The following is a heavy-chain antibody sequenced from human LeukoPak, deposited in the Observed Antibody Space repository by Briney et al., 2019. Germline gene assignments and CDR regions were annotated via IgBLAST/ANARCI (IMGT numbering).Heavy chain of an antibody. J-gene: IGHJ4*02. D-gene: IGHD3-9*01. Sequence: ASVKVSCKASGYTFTSYGISWVRQAPGKGLEWMGGFDPEDGETIYAQKFQGRVTMTEDTSTDTAYMELSSLRSEDTAVYYCATGGDILTGYSWFDYWGQGTLVTVSS. CDR2: FDPEDGET. V-gene: IGHV1-24*01. CDR3: ATGGDILTGYSWFDY. CDR1: GYTFTSYG.